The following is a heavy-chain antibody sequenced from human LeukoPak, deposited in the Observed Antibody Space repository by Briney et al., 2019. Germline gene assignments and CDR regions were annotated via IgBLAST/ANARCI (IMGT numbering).Heavy chain of an antibody. CDR2: INPDSGAT. D-gene: IGHD2-8*02. Sequence: GASVKVSCKTSGYTLTDFYVHWVRQAPGQGFERMGWINPDSGATNYAQKFQGRVSMTRDTSISTAYMELSRLRSDDTAVYYYARAFTGGYFDFWGQGTLVTVSS. CDR1: GYTLTDFY. CDR3: ARAFTGGYFDF. V-gene: IGHV1-2*02. J-gene: IGHJ4*02.